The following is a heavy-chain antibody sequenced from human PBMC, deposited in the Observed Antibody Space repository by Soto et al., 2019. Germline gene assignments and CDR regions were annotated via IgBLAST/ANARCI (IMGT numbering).Heavy chain of an antibody. D-gene: IGHD2-2*01. Sequence: EVQVVESGGGLVEPGGSLRLSCAASGFNFSRSSMNWVRQAPGKGLEWVASISTSSNLIYYEDSVKGRFTVSRDNTKNSMYLQMISLIAEDTAIYSWARGMKTAVFYGMDVWGQGATVTVYS. CDR3: ARGMKTAVFYGMDV. CDR2: ISTSSNLI. J-gene: IGHJ6*02. V-gene: IGHV3-21*01. CDR1: GFNFSRSS.